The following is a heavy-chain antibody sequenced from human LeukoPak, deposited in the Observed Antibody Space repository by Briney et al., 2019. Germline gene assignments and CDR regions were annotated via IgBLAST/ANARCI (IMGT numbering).Heavy chain of an antibody. CDR1: GFTITNHW. J-gene: IGHJ4*02. Sequence: GGSLRLSCAVSGFTITNHWMSWVRQAPGKGLEWVANIKQDGSEKYYVDSVKGRFTISRDNAKNSLYLQMNSLRAEDTAVYYCARDLAAAGTLTDYWGQGTLVTVSS. CDR3: ARDLAAAGTLTDY. V-gene: IGHV3-7*01. D-gene: IGHD6-13*01. CDR2: IKQDGSEK.